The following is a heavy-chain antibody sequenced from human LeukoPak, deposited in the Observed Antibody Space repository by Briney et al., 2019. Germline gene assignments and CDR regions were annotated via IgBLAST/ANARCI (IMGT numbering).Heavy chain of an antibody. CDR2: ISGSGGST. J-gene: IGHJ4*02. CDR1: GFTFDDYA. D-gene: IGHD3-10*02. CDR3: AKDLVLCYNGVYFDY. Sequence: GGSLSLSCAASGFTFDDYAMHWVRQAPGKGLEWVSAISGSGGSTYYADSVKGRFTISRDNSKNTLYLQMNRLRAEDTAVYYCAKDLVLCYNGVYFDYGGQGTLVTVSS. V-gene: IGHV3-23*01.